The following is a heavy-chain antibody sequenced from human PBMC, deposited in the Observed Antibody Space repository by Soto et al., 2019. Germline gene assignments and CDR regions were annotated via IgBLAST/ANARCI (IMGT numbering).Heavy chain of an antibody. Sequence: AGGSLRLSCLASGFTFSDFAMTWVRHVPGGGMGWVASLDGAGGSTYYGESVRGRFSISRDNSPNTLFLQMKRLTVDDTAIYYCAAPRDEYGSGVSWFTYGMDIWGQGTTVTVSS. CDR3: AAPRDEYGSGVSWFTYGMDI. CDR2: LDGAGGST. D-gene: IGHD3-10*01. CDR1: GFTFSDFA. J-gene: IGHJ6*02. V-gene: IGHV3-23*01.